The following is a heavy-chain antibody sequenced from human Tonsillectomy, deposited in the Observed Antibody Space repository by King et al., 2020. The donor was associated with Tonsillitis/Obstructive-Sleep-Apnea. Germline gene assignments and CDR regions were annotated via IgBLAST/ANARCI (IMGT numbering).Heavy chain of an antibody. V-gene: IGHV3-30*04. Sequence: QVQLVESGGGVVQPGRSLRLSCAASGFTFSSYAMHWVRQAPGKGLEWVAIVSFDGSHKYYADSVKGRFTISRDSSQNTLYLQMNSLRADDTAVYYCARDRFGVAAAIVWGFDYWGQGTLVTVSS. CDR3: ARDRFGVAAAIVWGFDY. CDR2: VSFDGSHK. D-gene: IGHD6-13*01. CDR1: GFTFSSYA. J-gene: IGHJ4*02.